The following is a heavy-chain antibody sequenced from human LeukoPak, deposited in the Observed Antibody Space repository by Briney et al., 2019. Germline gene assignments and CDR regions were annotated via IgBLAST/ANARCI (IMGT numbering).Heavy chain of an antibody. Sequence: SETLSLTCTVSGGSINSGSYYWSWIRQPAGKGLEWIGRIYTSGSTKYNPSLKSRVTISVDTSKNQFSLKLSSVTAADTAVYYCARPNYGDSPFDYWGQGTLVTVSS. J-gene: IGHJ4*02. D-gene: IGHD4-17*01. V-gene: IGHV4-61*02. CDR3: ARPNYGDSPFDY. CDR2: IYTSGST. CDR1: GGSINSGSYY.